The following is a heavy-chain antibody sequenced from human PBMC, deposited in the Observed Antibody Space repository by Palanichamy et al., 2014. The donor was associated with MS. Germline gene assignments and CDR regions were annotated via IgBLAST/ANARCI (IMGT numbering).Heavy chain of an antibody. CDR1: GFPFSNYA. CDR2: IWYDGSNE. CDR3: ARGAYGDYVFDS. Sequence: QVQLVESGGGVVQPGRSLRLSCAASGFPFSNYAMHWVRQAPGKGLEWVAVIWYDGSNEYFADSVWDRFTISRDNSKNTLPLQMNSLRPEDTAVYYCARGAYGDYVFDSWGQGTLVTVSS. V-gene: IGHV3-30*04. J-gene: IGHJ4*02. D-gene: IGHD4-17*01.